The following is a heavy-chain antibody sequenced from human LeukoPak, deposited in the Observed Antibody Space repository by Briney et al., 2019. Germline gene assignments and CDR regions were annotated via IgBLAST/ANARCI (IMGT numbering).Heavy chain of an antibody. J-gene: IGHJ4*02. CDR3: ASFVVVTAIRYYFDY. Sequence: NPSETLSLTCTVSGGSISSSSYYWGWIRQPPGKGLEWIGSIYYSGSTYYNPSLKSRVTISVDTSKNQFSLKLSSVTAADTAVYYCASFVVVTAIRYYFDYWGQGTLVTVSS. CDR1: GGSISSSSYY. CDR2: IYYSGST. V-gene: IGHV4-39*07. D-gene: IGHD2-21*02.